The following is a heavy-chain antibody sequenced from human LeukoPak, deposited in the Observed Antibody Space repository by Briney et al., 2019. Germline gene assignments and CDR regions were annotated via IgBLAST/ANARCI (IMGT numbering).Heavy chain of an antibody. V-gene: IGHV3-11*01. CDR3: ARDGSLYCSSTSCRSGYYYYGMDL. J-gene: IGHJ6*02. CDR1: GFSFSDYY. D-gene: IGHD2-2*01. Sequence: GGSLRLSCAASGFSFSDYYMCWIRQAPGKGLEWVSYISTSGSTIYYADSVKGRFTISRDNAKNSLYLQMNSLRAEDTAVYYCARDGSLYCSSTSCRSGYYYYGMDLWGQGTTVTVSS. CDR2: ISTSGSTI.